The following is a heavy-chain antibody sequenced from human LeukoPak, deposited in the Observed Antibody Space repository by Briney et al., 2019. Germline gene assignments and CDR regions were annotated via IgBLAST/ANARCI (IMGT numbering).Heavy chain of an antibody. Sequence: GGSLRLSCATSGFTFTTYAMNWVRQAPGKGLEWVSAITGGGGGTYYADSVKGRFTISRDNSKNTLYLQMNSLRAEDTAVYYCAKDWGYTPEVSRYWGQGTLVTVSS. CDR2: ITGGGGGT. J-gene: IGHJ4*02. CDR1: GFTFTTYA. D-gene: IGHD3-16*01. CDR3: AKDWGYTPEVSRY. V-gene: IGHV3-23*01.